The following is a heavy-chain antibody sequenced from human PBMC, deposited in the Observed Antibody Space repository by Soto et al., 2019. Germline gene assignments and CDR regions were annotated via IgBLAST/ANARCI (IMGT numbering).Heavy chain of an antibody. V-gene: IGHV1-69*01. D-gene: IGHD3-22*01. J-gene: IGHJ5*02. CDR1: GGTFSSYA. CDR2: IIPIFGTA. CDR3: ARDNSGYDSSGYYLLS. Sequence: QVQLVQSGAEVKKPGSSVKVSCKASGGTFSSYAISWVRQAPGQGLEWMGGIIPIFGTANFAQKFQGRVTITADESTSTAYMELSSLRSEDTAVYYCARDNSGYDSSGYYLLSWGQGTLVTVSS.